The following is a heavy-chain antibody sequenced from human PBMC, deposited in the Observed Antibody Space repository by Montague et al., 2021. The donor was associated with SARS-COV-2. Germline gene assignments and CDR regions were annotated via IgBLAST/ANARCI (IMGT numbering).Heavy chain of an antibody. CDR3: AREYNYGSGNTRYDK. CDR2: ISYSGST. J-gene: IGHJ4*02. D-gene: IGHD3-10*01. Sequence: SETLSLTCSVSGGSVRRGTYYWSWIRQPPGKGLEWIGNISYSGSTNYNPSLKSRVTISVDSSENHFSLQLNSVTAADTAVYYCAREYNYGSGNTRYDKWGQGTLVIVSS. V-gene: IGHV4-61*03. CDR1: GGSVRRGTYY.